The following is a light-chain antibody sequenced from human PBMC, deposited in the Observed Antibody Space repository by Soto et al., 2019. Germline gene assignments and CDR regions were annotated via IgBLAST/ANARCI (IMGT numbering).Light chain of an antibody. CDR2: DAS. CDR3: QQYNLDPYT. Sequence: DIEMTQSPSTLSASVGDRVIITCRASQIIVNWLAWYQQKAGKAPKLIISDASKWESGVPRRFSGVGSGTEFTLTISSVQPDDSATYFCQQYNLDPYTFGQGTKLEIK. J-gene: IGKJ2*01. CDR1: QIIVNW. V-gene: IGKV1-5*01.